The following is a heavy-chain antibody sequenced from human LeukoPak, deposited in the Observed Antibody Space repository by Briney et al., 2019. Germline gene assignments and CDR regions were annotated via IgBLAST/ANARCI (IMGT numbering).Heavy chain of an antibody. CDR3: ARGLDAV. CDR1: GYTFTSYD. V-gene: IGHV1-8*01. Sequence: ASVTVSCKASGYTFTSYDINWVRQAPGQGREWMGWMNPNSGNTGYAQKFQGRVTMTRNTSISTAYMELSSLRSEDTAVYYCARGLDAVWGQGTLVTVSS. CDR2: MNPNSGNT. J-gene: IGHJ4*02.